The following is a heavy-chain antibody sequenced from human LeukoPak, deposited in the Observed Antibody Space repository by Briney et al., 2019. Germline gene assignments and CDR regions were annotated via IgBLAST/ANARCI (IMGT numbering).Heavy chain of an antibody. CDR3: AKDQDVAAAGTWGSIDY. Sequence: SGGSLRLSCAASGFTFSSYWMSWVRQAPGKGLEWVANIKQDGSEKYYVDSVKGRFTISRDNSRNTLYLQMNSLRAEDTAVYYCAKDQDVAAAGTWGSIDYWGQGTLVTVSS. V-gene: IGHV3-7*01. CDR2: IKQDGSEK. CDR1: GFTFSSYW. D-gene: IGHD6-13*01. J-gene: IGHJ4*02.